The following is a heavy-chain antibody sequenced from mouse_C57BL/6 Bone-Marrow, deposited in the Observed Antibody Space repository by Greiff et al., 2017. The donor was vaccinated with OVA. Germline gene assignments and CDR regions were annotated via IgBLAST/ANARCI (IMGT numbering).Heavy chain of an antibody. CDR3: AKTGGEFDY. J-gene: IGHJ2*01. V-gene: IGHV2-9*01. Sequence: VHLVESGPGLVAPSQSLSISCTVSGFSLTSYGVDWVRQPPGQGLEWLGVIWGGGSINNNSAPLSSLSTSKDNTKSQIFLKMNSRQTDDTAMDCGAKTGGEFDYWGQGTTLTVSS. CDR2: IWGGGSI. CDR1: GFSLTSYG. D-gene: IGHD3-2*01.